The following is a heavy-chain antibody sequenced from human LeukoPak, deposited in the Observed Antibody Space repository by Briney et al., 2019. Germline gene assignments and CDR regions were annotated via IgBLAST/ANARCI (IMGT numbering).Heavy chain of an antibody. V-gene: IGHV3-48*02. CDR3: ARAAVLDF. CDR1: GFIFSSYS. Sequence: GGSLRLSCAASGFIFSSYSINWVRQAPGKGLEWLSYISSSSSAINYADSVKGRFTISRDNAKNSLYLQMNSLRDEDTAVYYCARAAVLDFWGQGTLVTVSS. J-gene: IGHJ4*02. CDR2: ISSSSSAI. D-gene: IGHD6-6*01.